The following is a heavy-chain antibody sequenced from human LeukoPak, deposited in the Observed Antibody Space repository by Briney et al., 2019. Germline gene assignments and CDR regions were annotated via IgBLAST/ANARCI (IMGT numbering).Heavy chain of an antibody. CDR2: INHSGST. CDR3: ARHRRKKCSSTSCYTVQPKGLPLYYMDV. J-gene: IGHJ6*03. CDR1: GGSISSISYY. Sequence: SETLSLTCTVSGGSISSISYYWSWIRQPPGKGLEWIGEINHSGSTNYNPSLKSRVTISVDTSKNQFSLKLSSVTAADTAVYYCARHRRKKCSSTSCYTVQPKGLPLYYMDVWGKGTTVTVSS. V-gene: IGHV4-39*01. D-gene: IGHD2-2*02.